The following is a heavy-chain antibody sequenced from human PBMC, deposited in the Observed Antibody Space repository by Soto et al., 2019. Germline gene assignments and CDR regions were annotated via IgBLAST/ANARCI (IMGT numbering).Heavy chain of an antibody. CDR1: GYSFTSYW. V-gene: IGHV5-51*01. CDR3: ATVGLYSYYYYGMDV. D-gene: IGHD1-26*01. Sequence: GESLKISCKGSGYSFTSYWIGWVRQMPGKGLEWMGIIYPGDSYTNYSPSFQGHVTISADKSISTAYLQWSSLKASDTAMYYCATVGLYSYYYYGMDVWGQGTTVTVSS. J-gene: IGHJ6*02. CDR2: IYPGDSYT.